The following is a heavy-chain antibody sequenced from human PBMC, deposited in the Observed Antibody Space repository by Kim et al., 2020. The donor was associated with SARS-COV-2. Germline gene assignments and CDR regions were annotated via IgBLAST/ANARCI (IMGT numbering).Heavy chain of an antibody. J-gene: IGHJ4*02. CDR3: AREAPPLASSFDY. D-gene: IGHD6-6*01. V-gene: IGHV3-33*05. CDR2: ISYDGSNK. CDR1: GFTFSSYG. Sequence: GGSLRLSCAASGFTFSSYGMHWVRQAPGKGLEWVAVISYDGSNKYYADSVKGRFTISRDNSKNTLYLQMNSLRAEDTAVYYCAREAPPLASSFDYWGQGTLVTVSS.